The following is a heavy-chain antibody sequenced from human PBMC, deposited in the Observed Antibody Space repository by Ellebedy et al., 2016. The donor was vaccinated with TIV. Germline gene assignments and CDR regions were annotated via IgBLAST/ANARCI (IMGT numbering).Heavy chain of an antibody. D-gene: IGHD3-10*01. V-gene: IGHV4-34*01. Sequence: GSLRLSXAASGFTFSSYGMHWVRQAPGKGLEWIGEINHSGSTNYNPSLKSRVTISVDTSKNQFSLKLSSVTAADTAVYYCARHRYYGSGSYRYYYGVDVWGQGTTVTVSS. J-gene: IGHJ6*02. CDR1: GFTFSSYG. CDR3: ARHRYYGSGSYRYYYGVDV. CDR2: INHSGST.